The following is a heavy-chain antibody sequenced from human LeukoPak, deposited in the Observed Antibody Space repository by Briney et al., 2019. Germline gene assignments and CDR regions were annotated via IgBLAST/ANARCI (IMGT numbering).Heavy chain of an antibody. CDR3: ARVPGSNYGSFDI. CDR2: IIPIFGTA. CDR1: GGTFSSYA. D-gene: IGHD4-11*01. V-gene: IGHV1-69*05. J-gene: IGHJ3*02. Sequence: GASVKVSCKASGGTFSSYAISWVRQAPGQGLEWMGGIIPIFGTANYAQKFQGRVTITTDESTSTAYMELSSLRSEDTVVYYCARVPGSNYGSFDIWGQGTMVTVSS.